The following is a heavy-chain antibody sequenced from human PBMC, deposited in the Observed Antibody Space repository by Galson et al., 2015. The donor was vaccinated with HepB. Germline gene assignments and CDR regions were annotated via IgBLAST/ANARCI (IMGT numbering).Heavy chain of an antibody. Sequence: SLRLSCAASGFTFSSYAMSWVRQAPGKGLAWVSTISGSGGSTYYADSVKGRFTISRDNSKNTLYLQMNSLRAEDTAVYYCARDRIAAAGHNLAEYFQHWSQGTLVTVSS. CDR2: ISGSGGST. CDR1: GFTFSSYA. V-gene: IGHV3-23*01. CDR3: ARDRIAAAGHNLAEYFQH. D-gene: IGHD6-13*01. J-gene: IGHJ1*01.